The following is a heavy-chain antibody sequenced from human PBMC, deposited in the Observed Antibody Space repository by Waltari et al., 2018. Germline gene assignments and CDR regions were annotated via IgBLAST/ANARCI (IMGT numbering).Heavy chain of an antibody. J-gene: IGHJ4*02. D-gene: IGHD5-18*01. CDR3: AKRDGGYGYSPFDY. CDR1: GLTFSSYA. CDR2: IYSGGST. V-gene: IGHV3-23*03. Sequence: EVQLLVSGGGLVQPGGSLRGSWAASGLTFSSYAMSWVRQAPGKGLGWVSVIYSGGSTYYADSVKGRFTISRDNSKNTLYLQMTSLRAEDTAVYYCAKRDGGYGYSPFDYWGQGTLVTVSS.